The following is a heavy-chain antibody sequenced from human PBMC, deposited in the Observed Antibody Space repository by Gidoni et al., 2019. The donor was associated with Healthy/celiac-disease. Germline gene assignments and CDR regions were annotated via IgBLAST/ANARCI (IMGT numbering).Heavy chain of an antibody. J-gene: IGHJ3*02. CDR2: ISSNGGST. CDR1: GFTFSSYA. CDR3: VKTLYGGNSLGAFDI. V-gene: IGHV3-64D*09. Sequence: EVQLVESGGGLVQPGGSLRLSCSASGFTFSSYAMHWVRQAPGKGLEYVSAISSNGGSTYYADSVKGRFTISRDNSKNTLYLQMSSLRAEDTAVYYCVKTLYGGNSLGAFDIWGQGTMVTVSS. D-gene: IGHD4-17*01.